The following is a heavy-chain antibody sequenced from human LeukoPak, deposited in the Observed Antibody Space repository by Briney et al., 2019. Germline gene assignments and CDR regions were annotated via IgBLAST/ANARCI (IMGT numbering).Heavy chain of an antibody. D-gene: IGHD5-18*01. CDR3: ARDTKIQLWLPTYYYYGMDV. CDR1: GYTFTGYY. CDR2: ISAYNGNT. J-gene: IGHJ6*02. Sequence: ASVKVSCKASGYTFTGYYMHWVRQAPGQGLEWMGWISAYNGNTNYAQKLQGRVTMTTDTSTSTAYMELRSLRSDDTAVYYCARDTKIQLWLPTYYYYGMDVWGQGTTVTVSS. V-gene: IGHV1-18*04.